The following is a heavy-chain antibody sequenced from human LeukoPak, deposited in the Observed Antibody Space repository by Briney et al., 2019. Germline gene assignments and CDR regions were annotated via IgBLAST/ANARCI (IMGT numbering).Heavy chain of an antibody. V-gene: IGHV3-23*01. Sequence: GGSLRLSCAASGFSFSSYAMSWVRQAPGKGLEWVSSISGSGSSTYYADSVKGLFTISRDNSKNTLYLQMDSLRAEDTAVYYCARERYFDYWGQGTLVTVSS. CDR1: GFSFSSYA. J-gene: IGHJ4*02. CDR2: ISGSGSST. CDR3: ARERYFDY.